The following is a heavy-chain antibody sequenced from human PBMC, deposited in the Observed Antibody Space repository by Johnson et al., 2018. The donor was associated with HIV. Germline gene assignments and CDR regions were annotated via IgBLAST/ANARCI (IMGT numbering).Heavy chain of an antibody. J-gene: IGHJ3*02. Sequence: QVQLVESGGGVVQPGRSLRLSCADSGFTFSSYVMHWVRQAPGKGLEWVAVISYDGSNKYYADSVKGRFSISRDNSKKSLHLQMNSLRAEDTAVYYCARDTSIAAARAFDIWGQGTMVTVSS. CDR2: ISYDGSNK. CDR3: ARDTSIAAARAFDI. CDR1: GFTFSSYV. V-gene: IGHV3-30-3*01. D-gene: IGHD6-6*01.